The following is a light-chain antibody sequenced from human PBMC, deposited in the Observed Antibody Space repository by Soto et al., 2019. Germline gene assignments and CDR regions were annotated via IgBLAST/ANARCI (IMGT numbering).Light chain of an antibody. CDR3: HQRSNWWT. CDR2: DTS. Sequence: EIVLTQSPGTLSLSPGERATLSCRASQSVSSSHLAWYQQKPGRAPRVLIYDTSSRATGIPARFSGSGSGTDFTLTISSLEPEDSAVYYCHQRSNWWTFGQGTKVDIK. V-gene: IGKV3D-20*02. CDR1: QSVSSSH. J-gene: IGKJ1*01.